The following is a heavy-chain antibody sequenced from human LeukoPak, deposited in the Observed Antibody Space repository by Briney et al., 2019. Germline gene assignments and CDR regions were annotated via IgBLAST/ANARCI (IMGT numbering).Heavy chain of an antibody. J-gene: IGHJ4*02. CDR3: ARASRSGIGGYGSGSPDY. CDR2: ISAYNGNT. Sequence: ASVKVSCKASGYTFTSYGISWVRQAPGQGLEWMGWISAYNGNTNYAQKLQGRVTMTTDTSTSTAYMELRSLRSDDTAVCYCARASRSGIGGYGSGSPDYWGQGTLVTVSS. CDR1: GYTFTSYG. V-gene: IGHV1-18*01. D-gene: IGHD3-10*01.